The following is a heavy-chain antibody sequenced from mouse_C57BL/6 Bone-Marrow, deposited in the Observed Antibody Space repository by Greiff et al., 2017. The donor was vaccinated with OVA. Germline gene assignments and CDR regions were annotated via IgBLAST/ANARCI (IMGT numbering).Heavy chain of an antibody. CDR2: IDPANGNT. Sequence: EVQLQESVAELVRPGASVKLSCTASGFTIKNTYMHWVKQRPEQGLEWIGRIDPANGNTKYAPKFQGKATITADTSSNTAYLQLSSLTSEDTAIYYGARGVYYDYDGAMDYWGQGTSGTVSS. J-gene: IGHJ4*01. V-gene: IGHV14-3*01. CDR1: GFTIKNTY. D-gene: IGHD2-4*01. CDR3: ARGVYYDYDGAMDY.